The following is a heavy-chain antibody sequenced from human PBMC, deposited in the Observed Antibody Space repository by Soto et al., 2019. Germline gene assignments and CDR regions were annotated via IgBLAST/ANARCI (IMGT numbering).Heavy chain of an antibody. CDR2: IKSKTDGGTT. J-gene: IGHJ6*02. CDR1: GFTFKGAW. V-gene: IGHV3-15*01. Sequence: GGSLRLSCVASGFTFKGAWMSWVRQAPGKGLEWVGRIKSKTDGGTTDHAAPVKGRFTISRDDSKNTLYLQMNNLKTEDTAVYYCTTDDVVRGFYYYGMDVWGQGTTVTVSS. CDR3: TTDDVVRGFYYYGMDV. D-gene: IGHD3-10*01.